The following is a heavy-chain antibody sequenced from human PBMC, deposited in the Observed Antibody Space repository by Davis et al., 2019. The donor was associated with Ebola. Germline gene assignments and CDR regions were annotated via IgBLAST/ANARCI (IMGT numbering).Heavy chain of an antibody. CDR3: ARVPIAARSKVDV. CDR2: IWYDGSNK. J-gene: IGHJ6*02. V-gene: IGHV3-33*01. Sequence: GGSLRLSCAASGFTFSSYGMHWVRQAPGKGLEWVAVIWYDGSNKYYADSVKGRFTISRDNSKNTLYLQMNSLRAEDTAVYYCARVPIAARSKVDVWGQGTTVTVSS. D-gene: IGHD6-6*01. CDR1: GFTFSSYG.